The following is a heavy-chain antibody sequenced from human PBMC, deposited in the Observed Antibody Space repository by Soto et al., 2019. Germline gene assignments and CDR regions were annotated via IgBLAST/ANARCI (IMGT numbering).Heavy chain of an antibody. V-gene: IGHV1-3*01. CDR1: GYTFTSYA. CDR3: AIAVAGTWSADLDY. D-gene: IGHD6-19*01. CDR2: INAGNGNT. J-gene: IGHJ4*02. Sequence: GASVKVSCKASGYTFTSYAMHWVRQAPGQRLEWTGWINAGNGNTKYSQKFQGRVTITRDTSASTAYMELSSLRSEDTAVYYCAIAVAGTWSADLDYWGQGTLVTVSS.